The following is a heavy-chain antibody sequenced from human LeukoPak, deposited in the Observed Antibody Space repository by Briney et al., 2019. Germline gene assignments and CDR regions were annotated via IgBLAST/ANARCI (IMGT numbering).Heavy chain of an antibody. D-gene: IGHD2-2*01. J-gene: IGHJ4*02. CDR3: ARGCSSTSCYLY. CDR2: ISVYNGNT. V-gene: IGHV1-18*01. CDR1: GYTFSSYD. Sequence: ASVKVSCKASGYTFSSYDISWVRQAPGQGLEWMGWISVYNGNTNYAQNLQGRVTMTTDTSTSTAYMELRSLRSDDTAVYYCARGCSSTSCYLYWGQGTLVTVSS.